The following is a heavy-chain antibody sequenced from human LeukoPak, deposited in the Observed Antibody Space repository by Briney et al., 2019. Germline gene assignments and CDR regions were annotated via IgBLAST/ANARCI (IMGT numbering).Heavy chain of an antibody. Sequence: ASETLSLTCTVSGDSISSYYWSWIRQPPGKGLEWIAYIYYSGSTNYNPSLKSRLTISVDTSKNHFSLRLSSVTAADTAIYYCARHYYVSGSYYNFDYWGQGTLVAVSS. CDR3: ARHYYVSGSYYNFDY. CDR2: IYYSGST. J-gene: IGHJ4*02. CDR1: GDSISSYY. D-gene: IGHD3-10*01. V-gene: IGHV4-59*08.